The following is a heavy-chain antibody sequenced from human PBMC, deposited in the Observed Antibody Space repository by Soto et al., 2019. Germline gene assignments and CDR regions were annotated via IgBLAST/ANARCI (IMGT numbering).Heavy chain of an antibody. Sequence: QVPLMQSGAEVKKPGASVKVSCKTSGYTFSDYGVAWVRQAPGQGLEWMGWISAYNGHTKYGQKFQDRVTMTTDTSTSTAYMELRSLRYDDTAVYFCARGGQIVVLVDADDNFDYWGQGTLVTVSS. CDR1: GYTFSDYG. CDR3: ARGGQIVVLVDADDNFDY. V-gene: IGHV1-18*01. J-gene: IGHJ4*02. D-gene: IGHD2-15*01. CDR2: ISAYNGHT.